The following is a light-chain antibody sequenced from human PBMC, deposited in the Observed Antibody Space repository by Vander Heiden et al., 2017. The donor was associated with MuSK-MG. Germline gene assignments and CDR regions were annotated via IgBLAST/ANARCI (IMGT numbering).Light chain of an antibody. CDR2: GKN. CDR3: NGQDSSVHWV. J-gene: IGLJ3*02. V-gene: IGLV3-19*01. CDR1: SLRSYY. Sequence: SSELTQDPAVSVALGQTVRITCQGDSLRSYYASWYQQKPGQAPVLVIYGKNNRPSGLPDRFAGSSSGNTASSTITGAQAEDEAYYYCNGQDSSVHWVFGGGTKLTVL.